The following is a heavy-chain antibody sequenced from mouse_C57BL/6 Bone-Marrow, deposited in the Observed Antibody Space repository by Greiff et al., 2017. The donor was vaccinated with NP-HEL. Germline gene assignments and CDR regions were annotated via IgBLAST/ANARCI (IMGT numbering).Heavy chain of an antibody. CDR3: ARDLRLAY. J-gene: IGHJ3*01. Sequence: DVKLQESGGGLVKPGGSLKLSCAASGFTFSSYAMSWVRQTPEKRLEWVATISDGGSYTYYPDNVKGRFTISRDNAKNNLYLQMSHLKSEDTAMYYCARDLRLAYWGQGTLVTVSA. V-gene: IGHV5-4*01. CDR1: GFTFSSYA. D-gene: IGHD6-1*01. CDR2: ISDGGSYT.